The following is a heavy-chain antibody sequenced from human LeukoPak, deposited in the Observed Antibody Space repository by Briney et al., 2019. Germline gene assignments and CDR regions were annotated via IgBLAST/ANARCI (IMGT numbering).Heavy chain of an antibody. V-gene: IGHV3-33*06. CDR1: GFTFSSYG. Sequence: GRSLRLSCAASGFTFSSYGMHWVRQAPGKGLEWVAVIWYDGSNKYYADSVKGRFAISRDNSENTLYLQMNSLRAEDAAVYYCAKDGGYCSSTSCYQPIDYWGQGTLVTVSS. CDR2: IWYDGSNK. D-gene: IGHD2-2*01. J-gene: IGHJ4*02. CDR3: AKDGGYCSSTSCYQPIDY.